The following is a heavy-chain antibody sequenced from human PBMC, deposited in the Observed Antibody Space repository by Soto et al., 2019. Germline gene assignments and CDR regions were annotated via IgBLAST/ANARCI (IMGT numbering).Heavy chain of an antibody. Sequence: TLVNPTQTLTLTCTFSGFSLSTSGMCVSWIRQPPGKALEWLALIDWDDDKYYSTSLKTRLTISKDTSKNQVVLTMTNMDPVDTATYYCARGGVGPDYYYYGMDVWGQGTTVTVSS. D-gene: IGHD3-3*01. CDR3: ARGGVGPDYYYYGMDV. J-gene: IGHJ6*02. CDR2: IDWDDDK. CDR1: GFSLSTSGMC. V-gene: IGHV2-70*01.